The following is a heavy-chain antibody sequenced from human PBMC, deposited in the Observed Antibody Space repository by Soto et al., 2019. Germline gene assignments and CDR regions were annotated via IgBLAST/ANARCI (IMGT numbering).Heavy chain of an antibody. CDR2: IYWDDDK. D-gene: IGHD7-27*01. V-gene: IGHV2-5*02. CDR1: GFSLSTNGVG. Sequence: QITLKESGPTLVKPTQTLTLTCTFSGFSLSTNGVGVSWIRQPPGKALEWLALIYWDDDKRYSPSLRSRLTISTDTSKNQVLLTLTTMDPVDAATFYCAHHLVAWGEAFDIWGQGTMVTVSS. J-gene: IGHJ3*02. CDR3: AHHLVAWGEAFDI.